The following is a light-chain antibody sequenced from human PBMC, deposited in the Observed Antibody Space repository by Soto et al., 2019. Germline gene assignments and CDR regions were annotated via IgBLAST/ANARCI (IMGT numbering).Light chain of an antibody. Sequence: EIVMTQSPATLSLSPGERATLSCRASQTIDNTLAWYQRTPGQAPRLLILGASTRATGIPARFSGSGSGTEFTLSISRLQSEDFAVYYCKQYKEWPPFTFGQGTRREIK. CDR2: GAS. CDR1: QTIDNT. CDR3: KQYKEWPPFT. J-gene: IGKJ5*01. V-gene: IGKV3-15*01.